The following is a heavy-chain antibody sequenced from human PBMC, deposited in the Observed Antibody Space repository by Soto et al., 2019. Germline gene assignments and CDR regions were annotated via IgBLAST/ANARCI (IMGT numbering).Heavy chain of an antibody. D-gene: IGHD3-3*01. CDR2: INHTGGT. CDR3: ATRITVFGLLIPPFDP. V-gene: IGHV4-34*01. CDR1: GGSVNCYY. Sequence: TLSLTCALYGGSVNCYYWHLIRQPPGKGLEWIGEINHTGGTHYNPSLKSRVTMSVDTSKNQFSLRLSSVTAADAAIYYCATRITVFGLLIPPFDPWGQGTKGTVA. J-gene: IGHJ5*02.